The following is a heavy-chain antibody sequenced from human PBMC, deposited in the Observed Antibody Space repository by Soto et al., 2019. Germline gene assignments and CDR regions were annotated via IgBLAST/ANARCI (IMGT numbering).Heavy chain of an antibody. V-gene: IGHV4-31*03. D-gene: IGHD6-19*01. CDR1: GGSLSSGGYT. Sequence: QVQLRESGPGLEKPSQTLSLTCSVSGGSLSSGGYTWNWIRQHPVKGLQWLGYIFYSGPTFYNPSLKSRLTISLDTSKHQFSLNLTSVTAADAAVYYCARGVAVAGFDYWGQGILVTVSS. J-gene: IGHJ4*02. CDR2: IFYSGPT. CDR3: ARGVAVAGFDY.